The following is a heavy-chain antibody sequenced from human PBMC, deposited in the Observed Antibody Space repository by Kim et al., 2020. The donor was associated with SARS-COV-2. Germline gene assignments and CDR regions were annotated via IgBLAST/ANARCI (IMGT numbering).Heavy chain of an antibody. J-gene: IGHJ6*02. Sequence: GGSLRLSCAASGFTFSSYSIHWVRQAPAKGLEWVAVILYDVTNRYLYDGSNEYYADSVKGRFTISRDSSKNTLFLQMNSLRAEDTAVYYCARDRVVGSTRPFYYGMDVWGQGTTVTVSS. CDR2: ILYDVTNRYLYDGSNE. CDR3: ARDRVVGSTRPFYYGMDV. V-gene: IGHV3-30*04. D-gene: IGHD2-2*01. CDR1: GFTFSSYS.